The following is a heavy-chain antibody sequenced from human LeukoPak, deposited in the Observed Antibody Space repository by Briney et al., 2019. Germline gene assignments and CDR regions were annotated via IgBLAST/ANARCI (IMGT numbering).Heavy chain of an antibody. D-gene: IGHD3-10*01. V-gene: IGHV4-30-2*05. CDR1: GGSISSGPYF. CDR2: IWPSGST. Sequence: PSQTLSLTCSVSGGSISSGPYFWSWIRQLPGQGLEWIGYIWPSGSTNYNPSLKSRVTISVDTSKNQFSLKLSSVTAADTAVYYCARAYGSGSYRAYYYGMDVWGQGTTVTVSS. J-gene: IGHJ6*02. CDR3: ARAYGSGSYRAYYYGMDV.